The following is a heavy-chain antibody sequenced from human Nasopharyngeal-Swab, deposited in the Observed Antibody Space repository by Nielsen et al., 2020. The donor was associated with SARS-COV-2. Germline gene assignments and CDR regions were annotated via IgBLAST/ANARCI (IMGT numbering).Heavy chain of an antibody. CDR3: ARDYQRDYMGYYGMDV. V-gene: IGHV1-3*01. D-gene: IGHD2-2*01. J-gene: IGHJ6*02. CDR1: GYTFTSYA. Sequence: ASVKVSCKASGYTFTSYAMHWVRQAPGQRLEWMGWINAGNGNTKYSQKFQGRVTITRDTSASTAYMELSSLRSEDTAVYYCARDYQRDYMGYYGMDVWGQGTTVTVS. CDR2: INAGNGNT.